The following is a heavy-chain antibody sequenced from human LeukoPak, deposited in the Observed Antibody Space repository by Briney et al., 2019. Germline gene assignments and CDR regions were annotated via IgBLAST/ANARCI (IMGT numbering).Heavy chain of an antibody. D-gene: IGHD1-26*01. Sequence: GRSLRLSCAASGFTFSSYAMHWVRQAPGKGLEWVAVISYDGSNKYYADSVKGRFTISRDNSKNTLYLQMNSLRAEDTAVYYCARQDSGSPPGDYWGQGTLVTVSS. J-gene: IGHJ4*02. CDR3: ARQDSGSPPGDY. V-gene: IGHV3-30*04. CDR1: GFTFSSYA. CDR2: ISYDGSNK.